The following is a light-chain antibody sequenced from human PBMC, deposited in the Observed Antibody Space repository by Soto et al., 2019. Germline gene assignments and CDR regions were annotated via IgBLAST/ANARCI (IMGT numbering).Light chain of an antibody. CDR1: SSDIGGYNY. V-gene: IGLV2-14*01. J-gene: IGLJ3*02. CDR2: EVS. CDR3: SSYTTSTTWV. Sequence: QSALTQPASVSGSPGQSITISCTGTSSDIGGYNYVSWYQHHPGKAPKLMIYEVSSRPSGVSNRFTASKSGNTASLTISGLRSEDEADYYCSSYTTSTTWVFGGGTKLTVL.